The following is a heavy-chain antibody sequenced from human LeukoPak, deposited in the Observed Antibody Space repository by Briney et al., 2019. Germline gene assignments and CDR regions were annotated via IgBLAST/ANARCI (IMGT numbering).Heavy chain of an antibody. CDR1: GYTFTVYY. CDR2: INPNSGGT. V-gene: IGHV1-2*02. CDR3: AVPGGDSLYFDY. J-gene: IGHJ4*02. Sequence: ASVRVSCKASGYTFTVYYMHWVRQAPGQGREWMGWINPNSGGTNYAQKFQGRVTMTRDTSISTAYMELSRLRSDDTAVYYCAVPGGDSLYFDYRGQGTLVTVSA. D-gene: IGHD2-21*02.